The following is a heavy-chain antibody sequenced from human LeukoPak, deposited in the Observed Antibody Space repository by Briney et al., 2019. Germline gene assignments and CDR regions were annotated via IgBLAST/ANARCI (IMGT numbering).Heavy chain of an antibody. V-gene: IGHV1-18*01. Sequence: ASVKVSCKASGYTFTSYGISWVRQAPGQGLEWMGWISAYNGNTDYAQKLQGRVTMTTDTSTDTAYMELSSLRSEDTAVYYCATVDGSNAFDIWGQGTMVTVSS. CDR3: ATVDGSNAFDI. CDR2: ISAYNGNT. CDR1: GYTFTSYG. J-gene: IGHJ3*02. D-gene: IGHD4-23*01.